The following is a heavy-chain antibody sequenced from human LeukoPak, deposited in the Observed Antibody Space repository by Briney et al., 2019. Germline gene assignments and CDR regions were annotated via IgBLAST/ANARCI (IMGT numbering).Heavy chain of an antibody. J-gene: IGHJ4*02. CDR2: ISGSGGST. CDR1: GFTFSNYA. V-gene: IGHV3-23*01. CDR3: AKAPYFDAGTVNFDY. Sequence: GGSLRLSCAASGFTFSNYAMSWVRQAPGKGLEWVSAISGSGGSTYYADSVKSRFTISRDNSKNTLYLQMNSLRAEDTAVYYCAKAPYFDAGTVNFDYWGQGTLVTVSS. D-gene: IGHD4-11*01.